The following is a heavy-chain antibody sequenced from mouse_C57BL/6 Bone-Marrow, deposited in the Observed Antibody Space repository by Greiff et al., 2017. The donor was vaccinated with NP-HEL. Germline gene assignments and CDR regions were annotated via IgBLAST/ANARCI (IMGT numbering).Heavy chain of an antibody. D-gene: IGHD1-1*01. CDR3: VRRGEGYINPFAY. V-gene: IGHV10-1*01. CDR1: GFSFNTYA. CDR2: IRSKSNNYAT. Sequence: EVQVVESGGGLVQPKGSLKLSCAASGFSFNTYAMNWVRQAPGKGLEWVARIRSKSNNYATYYADSVKDRFTISRDDSESMLYLQMNNLKTEDTAMYYCVRRGEGYINPFAYWGQGTLVTVSA. J-gene: IGHJ3*01.